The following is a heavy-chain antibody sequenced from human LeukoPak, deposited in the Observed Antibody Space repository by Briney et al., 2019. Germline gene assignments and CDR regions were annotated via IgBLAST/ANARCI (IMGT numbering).Heavy chain of an antibody. V-gene: IGHV4-4*07. CDR3: ARAVCSGGDCYHFDH. CDR1: GASISSNY. Sequence: SETLSLTCTISGASISSNYWSWIRQPAGKGLEWIGRLFTGGNTNYNPSLKSRVTMSIDTSKNQFSLKLNSVTAADTAVYYCARAVCSGGDCYHFDHWGQGTLVTVSS. D-gene: IGHD2-15*01. J-gene: IGHJ4*02. CDR2: LFTGGNT.